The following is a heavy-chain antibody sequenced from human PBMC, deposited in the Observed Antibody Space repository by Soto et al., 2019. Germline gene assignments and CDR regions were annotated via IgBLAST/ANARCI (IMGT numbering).Heavy chain of an antibody. CDR2: IYYSGST. D-gene: IGHD1-26*01. CDR3: ASATIELQQVEVESPTSRSLDY. Sequence: SETLSLTCTVSGDSISSYYWSWIRQPPGKGLEWIGYIYYSGSTNYNPSLKSRVTISVDTSKNQFSLKLSSVTAADTAVYYCASATIELQQVEVESPTSRSLDYWGQGTLVTVSS. V-gene: IGHV4-59*12. J-gene: IGHJ4*02. CDR1: GDSISSYY.